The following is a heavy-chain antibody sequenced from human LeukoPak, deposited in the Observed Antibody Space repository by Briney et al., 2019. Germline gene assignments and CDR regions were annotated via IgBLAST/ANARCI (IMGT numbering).Heavy chain of an antibody. CDR1: GFTFSSYS. D-gene: IGHD5-12*01. CDR2: ISGSGFST. CDR3: AKGGGYSGYDYDYFDY. J-gene: IGHJ4*02. Sequence: GGSLRLSCAASGFTFSSYSMNWVRQAPGKGLEWVSAISGSGFSTYYADSVKGRFTISRDNSKNTLYLQMNSLRAEDTAVYYCAKGGGYSGYDYDYFDYWGQGTLVTVSS. V-gene: IGHV3-23*01.